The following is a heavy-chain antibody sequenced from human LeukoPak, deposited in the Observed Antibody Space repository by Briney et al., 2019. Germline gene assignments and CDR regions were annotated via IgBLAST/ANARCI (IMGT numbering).Heavy chain of an antibody. V-gene: IGHV3-15*01. CDR3: TTHYDILTGYYKH. Sequence: GGSLRLSCAASGFTFSNALMSWVRQAPGKGLEWVGRIKSKTDGGTTDYAAPVKGRFTISRDDSKNTLYLQMNSLKTEDTAVYYCTTHYDILTGYYKHWGQGTLVTVSS. CDR2: IKSKTDGGTT. J-gene: IGHJ1*01. D-gene: IGHD3-9*01. CDR1: GFTFSNAL.